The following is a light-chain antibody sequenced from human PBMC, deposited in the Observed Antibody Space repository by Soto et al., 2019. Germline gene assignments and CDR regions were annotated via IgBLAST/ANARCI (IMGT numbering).Light chain of an antibody. V-gene: IGKV3-20*01. CDR1: QSVSSNY. CDR2: GAS. J-gene: IGKJ1*01. Sequence: EIVLTQSPGTLSLSPGERATLSCRASQSVSSNYLAWYQQRPGQAPRLLIYGASSRATGIPDRFSGSASGTDFTLTISRLEPEDFAVYYCQQYGISPQTFGQGTKGEIK. CDR3: QQYGISPQT.